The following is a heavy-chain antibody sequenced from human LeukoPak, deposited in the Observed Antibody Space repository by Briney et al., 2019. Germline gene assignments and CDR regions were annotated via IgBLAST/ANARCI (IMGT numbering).Heavy chain of an antibody. V-gene: IGHV1-2*06. CDR1: GYTFTGYY. CDR3: ARDMRRDGYTVQGY. Sequence: ASVKVSCKASGYTFTGYYMHWVRQAPGQGLEWMGRIDPNSGGTNYAQKFQGRVTMTRDTSISTAYMELSRLRSDDTAVYYCARDMRRDGYTVQGYWGQGTLVTVSS. D-gene: IGHD5-24*01. J-gene: IGHJ4*02. CDR2: IDPNSGGT.